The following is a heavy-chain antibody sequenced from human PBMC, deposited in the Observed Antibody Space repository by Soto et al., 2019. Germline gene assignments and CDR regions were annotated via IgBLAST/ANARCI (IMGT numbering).Heavy chain of an antibody. Sequence: QVQLVQSGAEVRKPGASVKVACTASGYAFTDYFIHWVRQAPGQGLEWMGWINPATGGTVFAQSFQGRVTMARDTPDNTVNMELSSLRSGDTALYYCARSTQYSASLEFDYWGQGTLVAVSS. CDR3: ARSTQYSASLEFDY. D-gene: IGHD1-1*01. V-gene: IGHV1-2*02. CDR2: INPATGGT. J-gene: IGHJ4*02. CDR1: GYAFTDYF.